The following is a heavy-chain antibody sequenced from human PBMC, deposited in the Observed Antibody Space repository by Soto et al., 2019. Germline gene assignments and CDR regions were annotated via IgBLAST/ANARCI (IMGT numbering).Heavy chain of an antibody. Sequence: SETLSLTCTVSGGSISSYYWSWVRQPPGKGLEWNGYIYYSGSTNYNPYLKSRVTISVDKSKNQYSLKLSSVTAADTAVYYSTREGRSGWLFPTLNYRWFDPWVLLTLFTVSS. D-gene: IGHD6-19*01. CDR2: IYYSGST. CDR3: TREGRSGWLFPTLNYRWFDP. V-gene: IGHV4-59*01. J-gene: IGHJ5*02. CDR1: GGSISSYY.